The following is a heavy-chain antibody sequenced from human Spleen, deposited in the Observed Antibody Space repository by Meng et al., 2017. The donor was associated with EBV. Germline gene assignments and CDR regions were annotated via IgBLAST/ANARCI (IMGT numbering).Heavy chain of an antibody. J-gene: IGHJ4*02. V-gene: IGHV4-61*01. Sequence: QVQLQESGPGLVKSSEPLSLTCTVSGASVSSNTYYWSWIRQPPGKRLEWIGNIYYSGDTKYNPSLESRVTISLHTSKNQFSLRLTSVTAADTAVYYCVREVRSGSYFNDYWGQGTLVTVSS. CDR2: IYYSGDT. D-gene: IGHD1-26*01. CDR3: VREVRSGSYFNDY. CDR1: GASVSSNTYY.